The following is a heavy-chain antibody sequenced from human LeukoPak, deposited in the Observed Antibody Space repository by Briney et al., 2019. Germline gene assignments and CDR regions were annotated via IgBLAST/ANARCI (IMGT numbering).Heavy chain of an antibody. CDR3: ARSGKLWFGELLVFDY. V-gene: IGHV4-4*07. J-gene: IGHJ4*02. D-gene: IGHD3-10*01. CDR1: GGSINSYY. Sequence: PSETLSLTCTVSGGSINSYYWTWIRQPAGKGLEWIGRIYTSGSTNYNPSLKSRVTISVDTSKNQFSLKLSSVTAADTAVYYCARSGKLWFGELLVFDYWGQGTLVTVSS. CDR2: IYTSGST.